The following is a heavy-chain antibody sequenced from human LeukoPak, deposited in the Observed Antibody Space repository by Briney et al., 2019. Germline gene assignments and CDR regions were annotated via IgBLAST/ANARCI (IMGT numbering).Heavy chain of an antibody. V-gene: IGHV3-21*01. CDR1: GFTFSSYS. CDR2: ISSSSSYI. Sequence: GGSPRLSCAASGFTFSSYSMNWVRQAPGKGLEWVSSISSSSSYIYYADSVKGRFTISRDNAKNSLYLQMNSLRAEDTAVYYCARALPCPYYDSSGYCDDAFDIWGQGTMVTVSS. J-gene: IGHJ3*02. CDR3: ARALPCPYYDSSGYCDDAFDI. D-gene: IGHD3-22*01.